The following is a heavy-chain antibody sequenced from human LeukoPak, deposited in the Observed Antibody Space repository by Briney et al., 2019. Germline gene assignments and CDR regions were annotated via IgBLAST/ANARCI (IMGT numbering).Heavy chain of an antibody. CDR1: GGSFSNYY. CDR2: INGSGRI. V-gene: IGHV4-34*01. J-gene: IGHJ6*03. D-gene: IGHD1-7*01. Sequence: PSETLSLTCAVYGGSFSNYYWSWIRQPPGKGLEWIGEINGSGRINYNPSLMSRVTVSVVTSKNQFSLRLTSVTATDTAVYYCARRWNYGRNYYIDVWGNGATVSVSS. CDR3: ARRWNYGRNYYIDV.